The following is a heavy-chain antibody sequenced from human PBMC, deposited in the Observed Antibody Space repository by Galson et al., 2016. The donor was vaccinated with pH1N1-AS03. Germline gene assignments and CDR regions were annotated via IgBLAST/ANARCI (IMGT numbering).Heavy chain of an antibody. CDR3: ARARTSPGSLAGVGFDI. J-gene: IGHJ3*02. CDR2: IRSKTYGGTT. CDR1: GFTFGDYP. Sequence: LRLSCAASGFTFGDYPLTWFRQAPGKGLEWVGFIRSKTYGGTTEYTASVKGRFTISRDDSKSIAYLQMNSLKTEDTAVYYCARARTSPGSLAGVGFDIWGQGTMVTVSS. V-gene: IGHV3-49*01.